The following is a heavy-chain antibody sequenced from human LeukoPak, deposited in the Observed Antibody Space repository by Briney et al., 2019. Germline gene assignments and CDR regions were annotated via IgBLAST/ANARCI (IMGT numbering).Heavy chain of an antibody. CDR2: IIPIFGTA. CDR1: GGTFSSYA. CDR3: ASRFCSSTSCYGSGAFDI. Sequence: SVKVSCKASGGTFSSYAISWVRQAPGQGLEWMGGIIPIFGTANYAQKFQGRVTITTDESTSTAYMELSSLRSEDTAVYYCASRFCSSTSCYGSGAFDIWGQGTMVTVSS. D-gene: IGHD2-2*01. J-gene: IGHJ3*02. V-gene: IGHV1-69*05.